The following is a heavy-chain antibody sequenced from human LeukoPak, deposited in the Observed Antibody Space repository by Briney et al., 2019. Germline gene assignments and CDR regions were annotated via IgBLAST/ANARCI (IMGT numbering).Heavy chain of an antibody. Sequence: SETLSLTCAVYGGSSSGYYWSWIRQPPGKGLEWIGEINHSGSTNYNPSLKSRVTISVDTSKNQFSLKLSSVTAADTAVYYCARGRVTMVRGPITDWGQGTLVTVSS. CDR1: GGSSSGYY. D-gene: IGHD3-10*01. CDR3: ARGRVTMVRGPITD. V-gene: IGHV4-34*01. J-gene: IGHJ4*02. CDR2: INHSGST.